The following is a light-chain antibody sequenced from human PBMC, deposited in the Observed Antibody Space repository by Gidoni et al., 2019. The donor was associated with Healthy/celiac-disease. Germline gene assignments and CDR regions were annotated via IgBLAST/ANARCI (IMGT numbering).Light chain of an antibody. Sequence: EIVLPQSPGTLSLSPGERATLSCRSSQSVSSSYLAWYQQTPGQAPRLLIYGASRRATGIPDRFSGSGSGTDFTLTISRLEPEDFAVYYCQQYGSSPRTFGQGTKVEIK. CDR2: GAS. V-gene: IGKV3-20*01. CDR1: QSVSSSY. J-gene: IGKJ1*01. CDR3: QQYGSSPRT.